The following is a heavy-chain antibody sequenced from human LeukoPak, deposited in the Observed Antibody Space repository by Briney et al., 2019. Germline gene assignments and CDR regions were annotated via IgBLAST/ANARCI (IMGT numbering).Heavy chain of an antibody. CDR2: VYYSGST. CDR1: GSSVTNYY. J-gene: IGHJ3*01. CDR3: ARLGCVSANCPRRNAFDL. Sequence: SETLSLTCTVSGSSVTNYYWSWIRQAPRKGLEWIGYVYYSGSTNYNPSLKSRVIISVDTAKNQFSLDLSTVTAGDTALYYCARLGCVSANCPRRNAFDLWGQGTKVTVSP. D-gene: IGHD1-26*01. V-gene: IGHV4-59*02.